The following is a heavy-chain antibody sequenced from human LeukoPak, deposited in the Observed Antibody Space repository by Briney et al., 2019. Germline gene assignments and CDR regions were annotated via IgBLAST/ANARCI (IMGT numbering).Heavy chain of an antibody. CDR3: ARVRVYCSGGSCYGEDFDY. D-gene: IGHD2-15*01. Sequence: GASVKVSCKGSGYDFVNYGISWVRQAHGQGLEWMGWRSIYNGNTDYKLQGRVTMTTDTSTSTAYMELRSLRSDDTAVYYCARVRVYCSGGSCYGEDFDYWGQGTLVTVSS. J-gene: IGHJ4*02. CDR1: GYDFVNYG. V-gene: IGHV1-18*01. CDR2: RSIYNGNT.